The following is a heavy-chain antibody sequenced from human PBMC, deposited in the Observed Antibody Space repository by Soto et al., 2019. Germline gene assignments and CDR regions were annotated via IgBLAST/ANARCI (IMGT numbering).Heavy chain of an antibody. CDR1: GGSISTYY. J-gene: IGHJ4*02. D-gene: IGHD3-22*01. V-gene: IGHV4-59*12. CDR2: VYYDVRT. CDR3: ARGEPYYYDTSGFEYLYYFDL. Sequence: SETLSLTCTVSGGSISTYYWSWVRQPPGKGLEWIAYVYYDVRTNFNPSLKSRVAIFVDTSKDQFSLKLRSVTAADTAVYFCARGEPYYYDTSGFEYLYYFDLWGRGTRVTVSS.